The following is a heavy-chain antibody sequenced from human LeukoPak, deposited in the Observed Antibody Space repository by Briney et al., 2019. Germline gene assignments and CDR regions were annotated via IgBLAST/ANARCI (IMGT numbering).Heavy chain of an antibody. J-gene: IGHJ4*02. CDR1: GFTFSRYS. CDR2: VRDDGSSQ. Sequence: GGSLRLSCAASGFTFSRYSMNWVRQAPGKGLDWVAFVRDDGSSQKYAATVKGRFTTSRDNSKNTLYLQMNSLRAEDTAVYYCAIADGYIDNWGQGTLVTVSS. CDR3: AIADGYIDN. D-gene: IGHD5-24*01. V-gene: IGHV3-30*02.